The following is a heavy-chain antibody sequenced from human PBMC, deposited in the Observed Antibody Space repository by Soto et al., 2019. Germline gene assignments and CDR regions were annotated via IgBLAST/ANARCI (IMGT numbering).Heavy chain of an antibody. CDR2: IYYSGST. V-gene: IGHV4-30-4*01. J-gene: IGHJ4*02. CDR3: ARVVIQWPERFDY. D-gene: IGHD6-19*01. Sequence: QVQLQESGPGLVKPSQTLSLTCTVSGGSISSGDYYWSWIRQPPGKGLEWIGYIYYSGSTYYNPSLMSRVTMPVDTSKNQFSLKLSSVTAADTAVYYCARVVIQWPERFDYWGQGTLVTVSS. CDR1: GGSISSGDYY.